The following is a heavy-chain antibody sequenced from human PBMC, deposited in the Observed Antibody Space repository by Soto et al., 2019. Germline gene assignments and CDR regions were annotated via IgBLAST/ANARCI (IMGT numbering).Heavy chain of an antibody. J-gene: IGHJ5*02. V-gene: IGHV4-4*02. CDR3: ARSDCYGVCRGKWLDP. CDR2: IYHSGTT. Sequence: QVQLQESGPGLVKPSGTLSLTCAGSGGSISSDDWWAWVRQTPGKGLEWIGEIYHSGTTNYNPSLMSRVTIAVDKAKSQFSLRLDSVTAAATAVYYCARSDCYGVCRGKWLDPWGQGILVTVST. CDR1: GGSISSDDW. D-gene: IGHD2-21*02.